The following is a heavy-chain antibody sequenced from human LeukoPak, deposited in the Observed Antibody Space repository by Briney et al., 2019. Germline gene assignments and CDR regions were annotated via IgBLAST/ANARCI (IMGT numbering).Heavy chain of an antibody. Sequence: PSETLSLTCAVYGGSFSGYYWSWIRQPPGKGLEWIGEINHSGSTNYNPSLKSRVTISEDTSKNQFSLKLSSVTAADTAVYYCARGAWWFDYWGQGTLVTVSS. CDR3: ARGAWWFDY. CDR1: GGSFSGYY. V-gene: IGHV4-34*01. CDR2: INHSGST. J-gene: IGHJ4*02. D-gene: IGHD2-8*02.